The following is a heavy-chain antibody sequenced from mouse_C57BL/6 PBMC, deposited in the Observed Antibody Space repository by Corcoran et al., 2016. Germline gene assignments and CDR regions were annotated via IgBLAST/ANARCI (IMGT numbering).Heavy chain of an antibody. Sequence: QIQLVQSGPELKKPGETVKISCKASGYTFTTYGMSWVKQAPGKGLKWMGWINTYSGVPTYADDFKGRFAFSLETSASTAYLQINNLKNEDTATYFCARRRCAYWGQGTLVTVSA. CDR2: INTYSGVP. J-gene: IGHJ3*01. CDR1: GYTFTTYG. CDR3: ARRRCAY. V-gene: IGHV9-3*01.